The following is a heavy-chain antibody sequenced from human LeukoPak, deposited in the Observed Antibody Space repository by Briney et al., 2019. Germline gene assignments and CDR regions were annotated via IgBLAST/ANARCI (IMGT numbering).Heavy chain of an antibody. CDR3: ARAVTTGYFDL. Sequence: GGSLRLSCAASGFTFSSYEMNWVRQAPGKGLEWVSYISSSGTTIYYADSVRGRFTISRDNAKNSLYLQMNSLRAEDTAVYYCARAVTTGYFDLWGRGTLVTVSS. CDR1: GFTFSSYE. CDR2: ISSSGTTI. J-gene: IGHJ2*01. D-gene: IGHD4-11*01. V-gene: IGHV3-48*03.